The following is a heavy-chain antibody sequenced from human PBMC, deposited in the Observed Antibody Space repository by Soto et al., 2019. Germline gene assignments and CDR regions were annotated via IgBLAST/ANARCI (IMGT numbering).Heavy chain of an antibody. J-gene: IGHJ5*02. D-gene: IGHD2-15*01. V-gene: IGHV1-2*02. CDR3: ARGIVVRDQGWFDP. CDR1: GYTFTGYY. Sequence: AASVKVSCKASGYTFTGYYIHWVRQAPGQGLEWMGWINPNSGDTNLAQKFQGRVTMTRDTSISTTYMELSRLASDDTAAYFCARGIVVRDQGWFDPWGQGTLVTVSS. CDR2: INPNSGDT.